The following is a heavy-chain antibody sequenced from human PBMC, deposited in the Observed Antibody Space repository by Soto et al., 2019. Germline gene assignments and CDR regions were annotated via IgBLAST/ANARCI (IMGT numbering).Heavy chain of an antibody. J-gene: IGHJ4*02. CDR2: INPNSGNI. CDR1: VDGFSAYD. Sequence: ASVNVSWKAAVDGFSAYDIGWGRQATGHGLEWMGWINPNSGNIGYAQRFQGRVTMTRDTAIRTAYMEVSSLRSDDTAVYYCARGRASGSYYLLDYWGQGTLVTVSS. D-gene: IGHD3-10*01. V-gene: IGHV1-8*01. CDR3: ARGRASGSYYLLDY.